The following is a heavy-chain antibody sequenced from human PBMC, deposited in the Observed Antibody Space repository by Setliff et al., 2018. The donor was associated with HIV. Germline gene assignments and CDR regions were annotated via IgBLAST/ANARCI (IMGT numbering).Heavy chain of an antibody. V-gene: IGHV1-46*01. D-gene: IGHD3-22*01. CDR1: GYTFTSYP. CDR3: ARVDPYSSGFYGY. Sequence: ASVKVSCKASGYTFTSYPMHWVRQAPGQGLEWMGVINTSGGSAGYAEKFRGRVTMTRDTSTSTVYMDLRNLRSEDTALYYCARVDPYSSGFYGYWGQGTLVTVSS. J-gene: IGHJ4*02. CDR2: INTSGGSA.